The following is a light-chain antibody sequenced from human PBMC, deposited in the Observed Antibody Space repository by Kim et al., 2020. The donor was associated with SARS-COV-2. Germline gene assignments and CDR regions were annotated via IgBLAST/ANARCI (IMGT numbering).Light chain of an antibody. J-gene: IGLJ2*01. CDR1: KLGDKY. V-gene: IGLV3-1*01. Sequence: SYELTQPPSVSVSPGQTASITCSGAKLGDKYAWWYQQKPGQSPVLVIYQDNKRPSGIPERFSGSNSGNTATLTISGTQAMDKADYYCQAWDSSTVVFGGGAQLAVL. CDR2: QDN. CDR3: QAWDSSTVV.